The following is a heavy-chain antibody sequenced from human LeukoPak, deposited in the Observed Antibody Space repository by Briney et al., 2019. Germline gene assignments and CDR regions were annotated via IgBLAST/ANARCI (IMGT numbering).Heavy chain of an antibody. J-gene: IGHJ4*02. D-gene: IGHD5-12*01. V-gene: IGHV3-7*01. Sequence: AGGSLRPSCAASGFTFRSYWMHWVRQAPGKGLEWVANIREDGGERHYVDSVKGRFTISRDNARNSLYLQMSSLRVEDTAVYYCARDIPSGFYTPDYWGRGTLVTVSS. CDR3: ARDIPSGFYTPDY. CDR1: GFTFRSYW. CDR2: IREDGGER.